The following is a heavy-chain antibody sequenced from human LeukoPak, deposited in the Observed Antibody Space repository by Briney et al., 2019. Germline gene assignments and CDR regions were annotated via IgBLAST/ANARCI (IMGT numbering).Heavy chain of an antibody. J-gene: IGHJ4*02. CDR2: IYYSGST. D-gene: IGHD5-12*01. V-gene: IGHV4-39*01. CDR3: ARNIVATAYFDY. CDR1: GGSISSSRYY. Sequence: SETLSLTCTVSGGSISSSRYYWGWVRQPPGKGLEWIGSIYYSGSTYYNPSLKSRVTISVDTSKNQFSLKLSSVTAADTAVYYCARNIVATAYFDYWGQGTLVTVSS.